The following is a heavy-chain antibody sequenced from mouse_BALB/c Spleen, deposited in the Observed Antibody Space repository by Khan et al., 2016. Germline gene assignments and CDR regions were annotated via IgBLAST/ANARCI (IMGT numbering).Heavy chain of an antibody. CDR3: ASAGYYSWFAF. J-gene: IGHJ3*01. D-gene: IGHD2-12*01. Sequence: FQLVQSGPEMVKPGASVKMSCKASGYTFTTYVMHWVKQKPGQGLEWIGYINPDNDDSKYSEKFKGKATLTSDKSSSTAYMELSSLTSEDSAVYYCASAGYYSWFAFWGQGTLVTVSA. V-gene: IGHV1S136*01. CDR1: GYTFTTYV. CDR2: INPDNDDS.